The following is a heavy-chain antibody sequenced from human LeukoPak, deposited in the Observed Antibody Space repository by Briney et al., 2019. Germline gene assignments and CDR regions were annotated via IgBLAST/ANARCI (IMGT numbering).Heavy chain of an antibody. V-gene: IGHV3-20*04. CDR3: ARVGFRTYYYDSSGYYYGFGAFDV. CDR2: INWNGGST. CDR1: GFTFDDYG. J-gene: IGHJ3*01. Sequence: GGSLSLSRGAYGFTFDDYGMSWVGQAPGKGLEWVSGINWNGGSTGYADSVKGRFTISRDNTKNSLYLQMNSLRAEDTAVYYCARVGFRTYYYDSSGYYYGFGAFDVWGQGTMVTVSS. D-gene: IGHD3-22*01.